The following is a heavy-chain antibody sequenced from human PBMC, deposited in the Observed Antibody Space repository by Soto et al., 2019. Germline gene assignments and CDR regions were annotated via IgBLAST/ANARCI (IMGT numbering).Heavy chain of an antibody. V-gene: IGHV3-64*01. CDR3: ARDHIGYDR. J-gene: IGHJ4*02. D-gene: IGHD5-12*01. Sequence: GGSLRLSCAASGFAFSSYAMHWVRQAPGKGLEYVSAISSNGGSTYYANSVKGRFTISRDNSKNTLYLQMGSLRAEDMAVYYCARDHIGYDRWGQGTLVTVSS. CDR1: GFAFSSYA. CDR2: ISSNGGST.